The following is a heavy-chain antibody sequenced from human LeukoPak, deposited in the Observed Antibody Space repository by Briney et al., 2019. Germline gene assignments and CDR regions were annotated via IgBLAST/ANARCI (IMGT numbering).Heavy chain of an antibody. J-gene: IGHJ6*03. Sequence: PSETLSLACSASGGSISGGYSWNWIRQPAGQGLEWIGQISTSGTTMYNPSLQSGVTISLATSRTHFSLRLNSVTAADTAVYYCARETSETYTSSWGLYDSFYYMDVWGKGTTVSVSS. CDR2: ISTSGTT. D-gene: IGHD6-13*01. CDR1: GGSISGGYS. CDR3: ARETSETYTSSWGLYDSFYYMDV. V-gene: IGHV4-61*09.